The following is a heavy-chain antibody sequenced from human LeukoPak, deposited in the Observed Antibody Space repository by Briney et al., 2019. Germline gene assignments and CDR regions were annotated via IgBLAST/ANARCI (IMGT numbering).Heavy chain of an antibody. D-gene: IGHD6-13*01. CDR2: IKEDGSEE. V-gene: IGHV3-7*05. J-gene: IGHJ4*02. CDR1: GFTFSSYW. CDR3: ARDDGSRTVDY. Sequence: GGSLRLSCAASGFTFSSYWMSWVRQASGRGLEWVANIKEDGSEEVYVDSLKGRFTISRDNAKNSLYLQLNSLRVDDTAVYYCARDDGSRTVDYWGQGTLVTVSS.